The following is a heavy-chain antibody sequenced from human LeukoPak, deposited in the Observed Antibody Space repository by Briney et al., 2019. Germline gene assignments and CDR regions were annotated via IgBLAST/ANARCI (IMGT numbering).Heavy chain of an antibody. V-gene: IGHV1-18*01. CDR3: AKTRGNSQLPRGGFFDS. CDR1: GYTFTSYG. J-gene: IGHJ5*01. Sequence: GASVKVSCKASGYTFTSYGISWVRQAPGQGLEWMGWMSAYNGNTNYAQKLQGRVTMTTDTSTSTAYMELRSLRSDDTAVYYCAKTRGNSQLPRGGFFDSWGQGTLVTVSS. D-gene: IGHD2-2*01. CDR2: MSAYNGNT.